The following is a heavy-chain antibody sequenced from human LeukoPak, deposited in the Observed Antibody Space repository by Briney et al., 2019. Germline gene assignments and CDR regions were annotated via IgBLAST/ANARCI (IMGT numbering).Heavy chain of an antibody. J-gene: IGHJ5*02. V-gene: IGHV5-51*01. D-gene: IGHD6-25*01. CDR3: ARGGNIAARPNNWFDP. Sequence: GESLKISCKGSGYSFTSYWIGWVRQMPGKGLGWMGIIYPGDSDTRYSPSFQGQVTISADRSISTAYLQWSSLKASDTAMYYCARGGNIAARPNNWFDPWGQGTLVTVSS. CDR2: IYPGDSDT. CDR1: GYSFTSYW.